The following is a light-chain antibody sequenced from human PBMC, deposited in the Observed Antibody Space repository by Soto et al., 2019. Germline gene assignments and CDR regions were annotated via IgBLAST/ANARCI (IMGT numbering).Light chain of an antibody. Sequence: DIQMTQSPSFVSASVGDRVTLMCRASQVISGWVAWYQQKPGKPPKVLISSTSTLERDVPPRFSGSGSGTDFTLTIAGLQPEDFATYYCQQGPALPLSFGGGTRVDMK. CDR2: STS. V-gene: IGKV1-12*01. CDR3: QQGPALPLS. J-gene: IGKJ4*01. CDR1: QVISGW.